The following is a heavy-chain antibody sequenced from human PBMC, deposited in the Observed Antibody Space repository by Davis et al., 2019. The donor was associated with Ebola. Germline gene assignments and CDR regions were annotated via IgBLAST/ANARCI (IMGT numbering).Heavy chain of an antibody. J-gene: IGHJ4*02. CDR2: IYYSGST. CDR3: ARTRLERSEDY. Sequence: MPSETLSLTCTVSGGSISSYYWSWIRQPPGKGLEWIGYIYYSGSTNYNPSLKSRVTISVDTSKNQFSLKLSSVTAADTAVYYCARTRLERSEDYWGQGTLVTVSS. CDR1: GGSISSYY. D-gene: IGHD1-1*01. V-gene: IGHV4-59*01.